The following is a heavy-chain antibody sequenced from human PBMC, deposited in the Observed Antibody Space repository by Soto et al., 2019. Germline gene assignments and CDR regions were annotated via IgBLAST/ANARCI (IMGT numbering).Heavy chain of an antibody. CDR1: GFTFYSSS. CDR3: ARGHLRITYAFDI. CDR2: ISSSSSYI. V-gene: IGHV3-21*01. J-gene: IGHJ3*02. Sequence: PGWSMGLSCAASGFTFYSSSMTWVRKAPGKGLEWVSSISSSSSYIYYADSVKGRFTISRDNAKNSLYLQMNSLRAEDTAVYYCARGHLRITYAFDILGQGTIVTVSS.